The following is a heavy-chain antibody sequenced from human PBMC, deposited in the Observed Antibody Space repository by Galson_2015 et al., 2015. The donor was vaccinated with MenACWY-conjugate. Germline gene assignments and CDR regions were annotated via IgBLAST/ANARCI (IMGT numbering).Heavy chain of an antibody. V-gene: IGHV1-69*13. CDR1: GGTFSSYA. CDR2: IIPIFGTA. CDR3: ARETSGDYVSFFDY. Sequence: SVKVSCKASGGTFSSYAISWVRQAPGQGLEWMGGIIPIFGTANYAQKFQGRVTITADESTSTAYMELSSLRSEDTAVYYCARETSGDYVSFFDYWGQGTLVTVSS. J-gene: IGHJ4*02. D-gene: IGHD4-17*01.